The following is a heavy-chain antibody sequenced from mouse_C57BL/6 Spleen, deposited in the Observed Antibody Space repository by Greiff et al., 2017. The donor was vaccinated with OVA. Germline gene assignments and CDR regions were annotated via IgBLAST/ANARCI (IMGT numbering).Heavy chain of an antibody. D-gene: IGHD2-4*01. Sequence: DVQLVESGGGLVKPGGSLKLSCAASGFTFSSYAMSWVRQTPEKRLEWVASISDGGSYTYYPDNVKGRFTISRDNAKNNLYLQMSHLKSEDTAMYYCASYYDYAWLAYWGQGTLVTVSA. CDR3: ASYYDYAWLAY. CDR2: ISDGGSYT. V-gene: IGHV5-4*01. J-gene: IGHJ3*01. CDR1: GFTFSSYA.